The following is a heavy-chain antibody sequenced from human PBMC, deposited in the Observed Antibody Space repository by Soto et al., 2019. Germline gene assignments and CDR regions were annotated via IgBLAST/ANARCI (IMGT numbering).Heavy chain of an antibody. CDR1: GFTFRNYW. V-gene: IGHV3-74*01. Sequence: EVQLVESGGGLVQPGGSLRLSCVASGFTFRNYWMHWVRQAPGKGLVWVSHINSDGRSTSYADPVKGRFTISRDNAKNTLFLQISSLRDEDTAVYYCARDELVVVPRVMSYHYGMDVWGQWTTVTVSS. CDR3: ARDELVVVPRVMSYHYGMDV. J-gene: IGHJ6*02. CDR2: INSDGRST. D-gene: IGHD2-2*01.